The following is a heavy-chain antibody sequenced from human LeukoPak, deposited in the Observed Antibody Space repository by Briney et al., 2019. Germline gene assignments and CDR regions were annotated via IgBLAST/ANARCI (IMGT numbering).Heavy chain of an antibody. Sequence: GGSLRLSCAASGFTFSSYNMNWVRQAPGKGLEWVSYISSSSSTIYYADSVKGRFTISRDNAKNSLYLQMNSLRAEDTAVYYCARDPIVGATWADYWGQGTLVTVSS. V-gene: IGHV3-48*04. D-gene: IGHD1-26*01. CDR1: GFTFSSYN. CDR3: ARDPIVGATWADY. CDR2: ISSSSSTI. J-gene: IGHJ4*02.